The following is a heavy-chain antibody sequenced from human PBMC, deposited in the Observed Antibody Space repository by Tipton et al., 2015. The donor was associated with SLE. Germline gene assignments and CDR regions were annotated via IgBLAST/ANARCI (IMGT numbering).Heavy chain of an antibody. CDR3: ARDVNRAFDI. CDR1: GGSFSAYY. D-gene: IGHD1-14*01. V-gene: IGHV4-34*01. J-gene: IGHJ3*02. Sequence: TLSLTCAVYGGSFSAYYWSWIRQPPGKGLEWIGEINHSGSTNYIPSLKSRVTISIDSSKKQFSLNLTSVTAADTAVYYCARDVNRAFDIWGQGTMVTVSS. CDR2: INHSGST.